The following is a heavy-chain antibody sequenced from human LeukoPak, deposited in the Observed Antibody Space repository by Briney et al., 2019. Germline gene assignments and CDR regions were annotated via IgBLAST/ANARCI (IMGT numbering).Heavy chain of an antibody. CDR2: INWNGGST. CDR3: ARVGTANYYYYMDV. Sequence: GGSLRLSCAASGFTFDDYGMSWVRQAPGKGLEWVSGINWNGGSTGYADSVKGRFTISRDNAKNSLYLQMNSLRAEDTAFYYCARVGTANYYYYMDVWGKGTTVTVSS. J-gene: IGHJ6*03. D-gene: IGHD5-18*01. V-gene: IGHV3-20*04. CDR1: GFTFDDYG.